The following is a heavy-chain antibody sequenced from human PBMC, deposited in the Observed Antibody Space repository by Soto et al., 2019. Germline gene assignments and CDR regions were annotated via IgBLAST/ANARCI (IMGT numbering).Heavy chain of an antibody. Sequence: QPGGSLRLSCTASGFTFGDYAMSWFRQAPGKGLEWVGFIRSKAYGGTTEYAASVKGRFTISRDDSKSIAYLQMNSLKTEDTAVYYCTRGSEAAAGFAPFPFFDPWGQGTLVTVSS. J-gene: IGHJ5*02. CDR1: GFTFGDYA. CDR2: IRSKAYGGTT. D-gene: IGHD6-13*01. CDR3: TRGSEAAAGFAPFPFFDP. V-gene: IGHV3-49*03.